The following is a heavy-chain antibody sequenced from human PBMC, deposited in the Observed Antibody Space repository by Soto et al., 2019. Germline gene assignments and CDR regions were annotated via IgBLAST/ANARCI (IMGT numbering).Heavy chain of an antibody. V-gene: IGHV4-59*01. J-gene: IGHJ4*02. CDR2: VYDIGTT. CDR1: GAFISSYS. CDR3: ARLRSSYSSSWYYFDS. Sequence: QVLLQESGPRLVTPSETLSLVCTVSGAFISSYSWSWIRQSPGKGLQWIGYVYDIGTTNYDPSLERRATISKDTSNNQFSLEVRSVTPADTAVYYCARLRSSYSSSWYYFDSWGQGTLVIVSS. D-gene: IGHD6-13*01.